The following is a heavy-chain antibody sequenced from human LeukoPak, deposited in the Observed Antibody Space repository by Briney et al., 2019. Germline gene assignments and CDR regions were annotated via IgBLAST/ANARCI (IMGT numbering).Heavy chain of an antibody. D-gene: IGHD3-22*01. CDR1: GYTFTGYY. J-gene: IGHJ4*02. Sequence: SVKVSCKASGYTFTGYYMHWVRQAPGQGLEWMGGIIPIFGTANYAQKFQGRVTITADESTSTAYMELSSLRSEDTAVYYCARDGQDYYDSSGYLDYWGQGTLVTVSS. V-gene: IGHV1-69*13. CDR3: ARDGQDYYDSSGYLDY. CDR2: IIPIFGTA.